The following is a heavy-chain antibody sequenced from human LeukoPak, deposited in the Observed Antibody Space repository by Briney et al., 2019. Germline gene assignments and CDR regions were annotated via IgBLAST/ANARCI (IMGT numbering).Heavy chain of an antibody. D-gene: IGHD1-26*01. Sequence: GASVKVSCKASGYTFTSYAMNWVRQAPGQGLEWMGWISTHNGNTNYAQKLQGRVTMATDTSTSTAYMELRSLRSDDTAVYYCARVGQGLVGAGYFDYWGQGTLVTVSS. V-gene: IGHV1-18*01. J-gene: IGHJ4*02. CDR2: ISTHNGNT. CDR3: ARVGQGLVGAGYFDY. CDR1: GYTFTSYA.